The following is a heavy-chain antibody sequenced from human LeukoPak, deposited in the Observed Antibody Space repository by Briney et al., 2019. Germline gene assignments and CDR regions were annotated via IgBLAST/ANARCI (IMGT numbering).Heavy chain of an antibody. CDR2: ISGNGGRT. J-gene: IGHJ4*02. D-gene: IGHD3-10*01. Sequence: GGSLRLSCAASGFTFNNYAMSWVRQAPGKGREWVAAISGNGGRTYYRDSVQGRFTISRDNPKNTLYLLMNSLSAADTALYYCAKEQTSSGYFDYWGQGTLVTVSS. CDR3: AKEQTSSGYFDY. V-gene: IGHV3-23*01. CDR1: GFTFNNYA.